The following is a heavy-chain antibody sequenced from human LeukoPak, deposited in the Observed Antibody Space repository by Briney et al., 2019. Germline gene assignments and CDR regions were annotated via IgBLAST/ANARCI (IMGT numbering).Heavy chain of an antibody. CDR3: ARSGRPTDYFDY. CDR1: GSIFTTYW. D-gene: IGHD6-6*01. V-gene: IGHV5-51*01. CDR2: IYPCDSDP. Sequence: NLGASLEISCQGSGSIFTTYWIGWVRQLPGKGREWMGIIYPCDSDPRYSPSFQGQVTISADKSISTAYLQWSSLKASDTAMYYCARSGRPTDYFDYWGQGTLVTVSS. J-gene: IGHJ4*02.